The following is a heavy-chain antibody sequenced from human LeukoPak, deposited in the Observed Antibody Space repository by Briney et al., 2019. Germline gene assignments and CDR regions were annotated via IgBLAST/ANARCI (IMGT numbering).Heavy chain of an antibody. CDR3: ARVSPRHYYCMDV. Sequence: ASVKVSCKASGYIFSGYYMHWVRQAPGQGLEGMGWINPNSGGTNYAQKFQGRVTMTRDTSISTAYMDLSRLRSDDTAVYYCARVSPRHYYCMDVWGKGTTVTVSS. D-gene: IGHD1-14*01. CDR2: INPNSGGT. J-gene: IGHJ6*03. V-gene: IGHV1-2*02. CDR1: GYIFSGYY.